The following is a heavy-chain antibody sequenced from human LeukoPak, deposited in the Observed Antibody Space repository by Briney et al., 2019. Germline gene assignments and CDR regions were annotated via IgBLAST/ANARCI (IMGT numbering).Heavy chain of an antibody. Sequence: PSETLSLTCTVSGGSISSYYWSWIRQPPGKGLEWIGYTYYSGSTNYNPSLKSRVTISVDTSKNQFSLRLSSVTAADTAVYYCAREGYSYGSDYWGQGTLVTVSS. J-gene: IGHJ4*02. CDR3: AREGYSYGSDY. V-gene: IGHV4-59*01. CDR1: GGSISSYY. D-gene: IGHD5-18*01. CDR2: TYYSGST.